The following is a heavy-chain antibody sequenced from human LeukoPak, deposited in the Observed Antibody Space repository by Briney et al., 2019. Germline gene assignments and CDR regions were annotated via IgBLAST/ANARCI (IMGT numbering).Heavy chain of an antibody. J-gene: IGHJ3*02. CDR1: GFTFDDFG. D-gene: IGHD2-2*01. CDR2: ISWNSGTI. Sequence: PGRSLRLSCAASGFTFDDFGMHWVRQGPGKGLEWVSGISWNSGTIGYADSVKGRFTISRDNAKNSLYLQMNSLRAEDTAVYYCARDREEDIVVEASAFDIWGQGTMVTVSS. V-gene: IGHV3-9*01. CDR3: ARDREEDIVVEASAFDI.